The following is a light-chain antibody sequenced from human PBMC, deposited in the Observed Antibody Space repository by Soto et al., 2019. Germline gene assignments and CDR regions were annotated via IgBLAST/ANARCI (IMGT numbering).Light chain of an antibody. Sequence: QSVLTQPPSVSGAPGQRVTISCTGSSSNIGAGYDVQWYQQLPGTAPKLLIYDSRNRPSGVPDRLSGSKSGTSASLAITGLQAEDEADYYCQSFDSSLSGWVFGGGTKLTVL. CDR1: SSNIGAGYD. V-gene: IGLV1-40*01. CDR3: QSFDSSLSGWV. CDR2: DSR. J-gene: IGLJ3*02.